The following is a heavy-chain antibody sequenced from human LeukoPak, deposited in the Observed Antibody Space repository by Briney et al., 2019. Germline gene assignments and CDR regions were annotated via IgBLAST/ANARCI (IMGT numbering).Heavy chain of an antibody. CDR2: ISYDGSNK. J-gene: IGHJ3*02. CDR3: AKARQGIAARADAFDI. CDR1: GFTFSSYG. Sequence: GGSLRLSCAASGFTFSSYGMHWVRQAPGKGLEWVAVISYDGSNKYYADSVKGRFTISRDNSKNTLYLQMNSLRAEDTAVYYCAKARQGIAARADAFDIWGQGTMVTVSS. D-gene: IGHD6-6*01. V-gene: IGHV3-30*18.